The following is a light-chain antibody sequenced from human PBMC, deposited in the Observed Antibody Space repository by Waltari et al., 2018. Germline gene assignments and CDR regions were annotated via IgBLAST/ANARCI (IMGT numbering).Light chain of an antibody. CDR2: EVS. J-gene: IGLJ2*01. CDR1: SSDVGGYKY. Sequence: QSALTQPPSASGSPGQPVTISCTGTSSDVGGYKYVSWYQQHPGKAPNLMIYEVSKRPSGVPDRFSGSKSGNTASLTVSGLQAEDEADYYCSSYVGNNNLIFGGGTKLTVL. CDR3: SSYVGNNNLI. V-gene: IGLV2-8*01.